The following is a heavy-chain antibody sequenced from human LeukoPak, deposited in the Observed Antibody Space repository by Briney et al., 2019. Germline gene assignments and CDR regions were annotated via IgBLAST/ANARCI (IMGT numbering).Heavy chain of an antibody. Sequence: GASVKVSCKASGYTFTSYAMHWVRQAPGQRLEWMGWINAGNGNTKYSQKFQGRVTITRDTSASTAYMELSSLRSEDTAVYYCAREHSGYDYGAHAFDIWGQGTMVTVSS. CDR2: INAGNGNT. V-gene: IGHV1-3*01. J-gene: IGHJ3*02. CDR1: GYTFTSYA. D-gene: IGHD5-12*01. CDR3: AREHSGYDYGAHAFDI.